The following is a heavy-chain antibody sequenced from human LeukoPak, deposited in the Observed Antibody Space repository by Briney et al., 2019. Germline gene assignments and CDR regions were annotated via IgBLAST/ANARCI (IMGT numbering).Heavy chain of an antibody. J-gene: IGHJ4*02. CDR1: GYTFTTYG. CDR2: ISAYNDNK. CDR3: ARDRGYMYYYDSSGYYYGFDY. D-gene: IGHD3-22*01. Sequence: GASVKLSCKASGYTFTTYGISRVREAPGQGLEWMGGISAYNDNKNYAQKLQGRVTMTTDTSTSTAYMELRSLRSDDTAVYYCARDRGYMYYYDSSGYYYGFDYWGQGTLVTVSS. V-gene: IGHV1-18*01.